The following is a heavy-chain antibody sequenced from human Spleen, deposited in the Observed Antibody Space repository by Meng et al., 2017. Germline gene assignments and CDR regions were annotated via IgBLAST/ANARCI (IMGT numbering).Heavy chain of an antibody. V-gene: IGHV1-69*10. Sequence: QVQLVQSGAEVKKPGSSVNVACKTSGSSFSTYTFSWVRQAPGQGLEWMGGLIPVLDKAKSAPRFQDRVTFTADETTSTAYMELSSLTFEDTAVYFCARGRGNQPLFDFWGQGTLVTVSS. D-gene: IGHD2/OR15-2a*01. CDR2: LIPVLDKA. J-gene: IGHJ4*02. CDR1: GSSFSTYT. CDR3: ARGRGNQPLFDF.